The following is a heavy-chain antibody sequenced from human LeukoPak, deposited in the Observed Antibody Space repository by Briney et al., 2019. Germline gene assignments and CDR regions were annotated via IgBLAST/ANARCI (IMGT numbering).Heavy chain of an antibody. CDR1: GFTFSSYA. V-gene: IGHV3-23*01. CDR2: ISGSGDDT. J-gene: IGHJ4*02. D-gene: IGHD3-16*01. Sequence: GGSLRLSCAASGFTFSSYAMSWVRQVPGTGLEWVSGISGSGDDTYYADFVKGRFTISRDDSKNTLYLQMHSLRAEDTAVYYCAKDRVGVMPASLNYWGQGTLVTVSS. CDR3: AKDRVGVMPASLNY.